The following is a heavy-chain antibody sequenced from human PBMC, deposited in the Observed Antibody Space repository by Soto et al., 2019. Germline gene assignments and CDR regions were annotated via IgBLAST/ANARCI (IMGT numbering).Heavy chain of an antibody. V-gene: IGHV1-46*01. CDR3: ARVGTSSSWYIYFDY. J-gene: IGHJ4*02. CDR2: INPSGGST. CDR1: RYTFTSYY. D-gene: IGHD6-13*01. Sequence: QVQLVQSGAEVKKPGASVKVSCKASRYTFTSYYMHWVRQAPGQGLEWMGIINPSGGSTSYAQKFQGRVTMTRDTSTSTVYMELSSLRSEDTAVYYCARVGTSSSWYIYFDYWGQGTLVTVSS.